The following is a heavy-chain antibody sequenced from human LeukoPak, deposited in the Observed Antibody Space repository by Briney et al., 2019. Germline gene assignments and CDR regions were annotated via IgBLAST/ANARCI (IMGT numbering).Heavy chain of an antibody. CDR2: ISYDGSNK. CDR3: AASDHLYCSSTGCHIDY. Sequence: GGSLRPSCAASGFTFSSYAMHWVRQAPGKGLEWVAVISYDGSNKYYADSVKGRFTISRDNSKNTLYLQMNSLKAEDTAVFYCAASDHLYCSSTGCHIDYWGQGTLVTVSS. V-gene: IGHV3-30*04. D-gene: IGHD2-2*01. CDR1: GFTFSSYA. J-gene: IGHJ4*02.